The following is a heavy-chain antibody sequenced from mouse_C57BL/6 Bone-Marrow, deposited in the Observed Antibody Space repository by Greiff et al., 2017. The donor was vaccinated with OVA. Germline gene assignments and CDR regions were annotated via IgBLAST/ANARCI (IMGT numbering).Heavy chain of an antibody. V-gene: IGHV1-82*01. CDR1: GYAFSSSW. Sequence: VQLQQSGPELVKPGASVKISCKASGYAFSSSWMNWVKQRPGKGLEWIGRIYPGDGDTNYNGKFKGKATLTADKSSSTAYMQLSSLTSEDSAVYFCARGSEDYFDYWGQGTTLTVSS. CDR2: IYPGDGDT. J-gene: IGHJ2*01. CDR3: ARGSEDYFDY.